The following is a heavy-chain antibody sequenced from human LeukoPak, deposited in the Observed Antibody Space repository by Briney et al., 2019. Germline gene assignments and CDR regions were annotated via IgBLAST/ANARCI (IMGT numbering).Heavy chain of an antibody. CDR3: ARRIAAAGDSDY. Sequence: GGSLRLSCAASGFTFSSYSMNWVRQAPGKGLEWVSSISSSSSYIYYADSVKGRFTISRDNAKNSLYLQMNSLRAEDTAVYYCARRIAAAGDSDYWGQGTLVSVSS. J-gene: IGHJ4*02. CDR2: ISSSSSYI. D-gene: IGHD6-13*01. CDR1: GFTFSSYS. V-gene: IGHV3-21*01.